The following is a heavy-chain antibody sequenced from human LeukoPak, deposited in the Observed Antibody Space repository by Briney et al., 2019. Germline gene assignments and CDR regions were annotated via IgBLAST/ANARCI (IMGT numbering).Heavy chain of an antibody. D-gene: IGHD3-22*01. CDR1: GGSISSSSYY. Sequence: SETLSLTCAVSGGSISSSSYYWGWIRQPPGKGLEWIGRIYYSGSTYYNPSLKSRVTISVDTSKNQFSLKLGSVTAADTAVYYCARAYYYDSSDSPWDYWGQGTLVTVSS. CDR3: ARAYYYDSSDSPWDY. J-gene: IGHJ4*02. CDR2: IYYSGST. V-gene: IGHV4-39*07.